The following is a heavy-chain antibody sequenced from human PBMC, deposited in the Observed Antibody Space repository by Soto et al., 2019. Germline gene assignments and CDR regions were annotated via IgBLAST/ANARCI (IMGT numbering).Heavy chain of an antibody. V-gene: IGHV1-24*01. J-gene: IGHJ6*03. Sequence: GASVKVSCKVSGYTLTELSMHWVRQAPGKGLEWMGGFDPEDGETIYAQKFQGRVTMTEDTSTDTAYMELSSLRSEDTAVYYCATGLTTVTTGVYYYYYYYMDVWGKGTTVTVSS. D-gene: IGHD4-17*01. CDR3: ATGLTTVTTGVYYYYYYYMDV. CDR2: FDPEDGET. CDR1: GYTLTELS.